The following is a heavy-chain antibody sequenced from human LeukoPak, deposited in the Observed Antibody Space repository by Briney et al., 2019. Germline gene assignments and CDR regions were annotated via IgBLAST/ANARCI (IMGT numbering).Heavy chain of an antibody. J-gene: IGHJ5*02. V-gene: IGHV4-39*01. Sequence: PSETLSLTCTVSGGSISSSSYYWGWIRQPPGKGLEWIGSIYYSGSTYYNPSLKSRVTISVDTSKNQFSLKLSSVTAADTAVYYCARHKSRSTNWFDPWGQGTLGTGSP. CDR3: ARHKSRSTNWFDP. D-gene: IGHD6-13*01. CDR2: IYYSGST. CDR1: GGSISSSSYY.